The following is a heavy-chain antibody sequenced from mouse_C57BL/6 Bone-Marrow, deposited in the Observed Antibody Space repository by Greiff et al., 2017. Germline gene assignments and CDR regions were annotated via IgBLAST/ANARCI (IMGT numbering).Heavy chain of an antibody. CDR2: IYPRSGNT. D-gene: IGHD1-1*01. V-gene: IGHV1-81*01. Sequence: QVQLQQSGAELARPGASVKLSCKASGYTFTSYGISWVKQRTGQGLEWIGEIYPRSGNTYYNEKFKGKATLTAAKSSSTAYMELRSLRSEDSAVYFCARRDTTGAYWGQGTLVTVSA. J-gene: IGHJ3*01. CDR3: ARRDTTGAY. CDR1: GYTFTSYG.